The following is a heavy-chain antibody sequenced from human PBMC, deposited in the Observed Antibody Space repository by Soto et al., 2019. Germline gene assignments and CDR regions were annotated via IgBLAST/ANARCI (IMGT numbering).Heavy chain of an antibody. CDR1: GYTFTSYH. J-gene: IGHJ6*02. CDR2: MNPDSGNT. Sequence: QVQLVQSGAEVKKPGASVKVSCRASGYTFTSYHINWVRQATGQGLEWMGWMNPDSGNTVYAQKFQGRVTMTRNTSISTAYMELSRLRSADPAVYSWARWEDIVLVPNARHGVDVWGQGTTVTFSS. D-gene: IGHD2-2*01. CDR3: ARWEDIVLVPNARHGVDV. V-gene: IGHV1-8*01.